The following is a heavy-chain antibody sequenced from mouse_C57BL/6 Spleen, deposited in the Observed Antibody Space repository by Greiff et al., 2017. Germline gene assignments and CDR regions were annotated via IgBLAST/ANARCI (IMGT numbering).Heavy chain of an antibody. CDR3: ARGYGNYWYFDV. CDR1: GFTFSDYY. CDR2: INYDGSST. D-gene: IGHD2-1*01. Sequence: EVLLVESEGGLVQPGSSMKLSCTASGFTFSDYYMAWVRQVPEKGLEWVANINYDGSSTYYLDSFKGRFIISGDNAKNNLYLQMSSLKSEDTATYYCARGYGNYWYFDVWGTGTTVTVSS. J-gene: IGHJ1*03. V-gene: IGHV5-16*01.